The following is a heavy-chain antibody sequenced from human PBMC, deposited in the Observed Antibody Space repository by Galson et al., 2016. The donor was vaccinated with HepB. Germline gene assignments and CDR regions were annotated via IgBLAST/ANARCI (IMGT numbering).Heavy chain of an antibody. CDR1: GFTFSNAW. J-gene: IGHJ6*02. Sequence: SLRLSCAASGFTFSNAWMSWVRQAPGKGLEWVGRINSKTDGGTTDYAAPVKVRFSISRDDSKNTLYRQMNSLKTEDTAVYYCRYGMDVWGQGTTVTVSS. V-gene: IGHV3-15*01. CDR2: INSKTDGGTT. CDR3: RYGMDV.